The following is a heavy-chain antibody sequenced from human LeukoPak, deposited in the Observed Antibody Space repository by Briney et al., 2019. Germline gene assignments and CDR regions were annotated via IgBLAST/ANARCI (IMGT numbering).Heavy chain of an antibody. CDR2: INTDGSNT. CDR1: GFTVSSNY. D-gene: IGHD2-15*01. V-gene: IGHV3-74*01. J-gene: IGHJ6*02. CDR3: AKDGCSGGACYSFGFYYGMDV. Sequence: GGSLRLSCAASGFTVSSNYMSWVRHAPGKGLVWVSRINTDGSNTTYADSVKGRFTISRDNVKNTLYLQMNSLRAEDMAVYYCAKDGCSGGACYSFGFYYGMDVWGQGTTVTVSS.